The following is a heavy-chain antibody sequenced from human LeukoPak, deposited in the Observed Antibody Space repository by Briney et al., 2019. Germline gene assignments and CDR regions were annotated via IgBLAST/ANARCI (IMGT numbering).Heavy chain of an antibody. CDR3: AREWVSGYDGPGLDY. CDR2: IIPIFGTA. Sequence: SVKVSCKAPGGTFSSYAISWVRQAPGQGLEWMGGIIPIFGTANYAQKFQGRVTITTDESTSTAYMELSSLRSEDTAVYYCAREWVSGYDGPGLDYWGQGTLVTVSS. J-gene: IGHJ4*02. CDR1: GGTFSSYA. V-gene: IGHV1-69*05. D-gene: IGHD5-12*01.